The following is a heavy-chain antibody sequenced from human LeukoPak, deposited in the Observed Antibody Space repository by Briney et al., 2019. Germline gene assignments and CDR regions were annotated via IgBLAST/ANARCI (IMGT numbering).Heavy chain of an antibody. CDR3: ARHSSRRDTYYYDSSGYTETDY. CDR2: IYYSGST. J-gene: IGHJ4*02. D-gene: IGHD3-22*01. CDR1: GGSISSYY. V-gene: IGHV4-59*08. Sequence: SETLSLTCTVSGGSISSYYWSWIRQPPGKGLEWIGYIYYSGSTNYNPSLKSRVTISVDTSKNQFSLKLSSVTAADTAVYYCARHSSRRDTYYYDSSGYTETDYWGQGTLVTVSS.